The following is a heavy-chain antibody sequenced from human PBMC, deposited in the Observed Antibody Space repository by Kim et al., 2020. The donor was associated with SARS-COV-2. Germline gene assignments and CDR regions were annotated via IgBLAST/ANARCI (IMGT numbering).Heavy chain of an antibody. V-gene: IGHV1-2*04. J-gene: IGHJ4*02. D-gene: IGHD3-9*01. Sequence: ASVKVSCKASGYTFTGYYMHWVRQAPGQGLEWMGWINPNSGGTNYAQKFQGWVTMTRDTSISTAYMELSRLRSDDTAVYYCARDSYDILTGYYGSDYWGQGTLVTVSS. CDR2: INPNSGGT. CDR3: ARDSYDILTGYYGSDY. CDR1: GYTFTGYY.